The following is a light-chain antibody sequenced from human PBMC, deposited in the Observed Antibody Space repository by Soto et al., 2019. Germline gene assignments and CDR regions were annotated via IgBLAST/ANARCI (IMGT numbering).Light chain of an antibody. Sequence: SVLTQPPSVSGAPGQRVTISCTGSSSNIGAGYDVQWYQQVPGSAPKVVIYGNKNRPSGVADRFSGSKSGTSASLAITGVQPEDEADYYCQSYDRSLSGFWVFGGGTKLTVL. CDR2: GNK. J-gene: IGLJ3*02. V-gene: IGLV1-40*01. CDR1: SSNIGAGYD. CDR3: QSYDRSLSGFWV.